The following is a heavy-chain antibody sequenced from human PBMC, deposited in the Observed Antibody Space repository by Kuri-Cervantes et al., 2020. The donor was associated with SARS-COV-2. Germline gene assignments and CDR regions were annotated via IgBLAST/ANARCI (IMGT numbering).Heavy chain of an antibody. Sequence: GGSLRLSCAASGFTFSSYSMNWVRQAPGKGLEWVSSISSSSSYIYYADSVKGRFTISRDNAKNSLYLQMNSLRAEDTAVYYCATAGTTAMALFDYWGQGTLVTVSS. CDR3: ATAGTTAMALFDY. CDR1: GFTFSSYS. J-gene: IGHJ4*02. V-gene: IGHV3-21*01. CDR2: ISSSSSYI. D-gene: IGHD5-18*01.